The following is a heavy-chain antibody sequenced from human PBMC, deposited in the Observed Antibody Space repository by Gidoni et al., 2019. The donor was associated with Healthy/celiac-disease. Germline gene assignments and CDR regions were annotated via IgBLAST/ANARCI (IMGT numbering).Heavy chain of an antibody. CDR3: ASYSHDSSEWKDWVYFDY. CDR2: IIPILGIA. J-gene: IGHJ4*02. CDR1: GGTFSSYT. V-gene: IGHV1-69*02. D-gene: IGHD3-22*01. Sequence: QVQLVQSGAEVKKPGSSVKVSCKASGGTFSSYTISWVRQAPGQGLEWMGRIIPILGIANYAQKFQGRVTITADKSTSTAYMELSSLRSEDTAVYYCASYSHDSSEWKDWVYFDYWGQGTLDTVSS.